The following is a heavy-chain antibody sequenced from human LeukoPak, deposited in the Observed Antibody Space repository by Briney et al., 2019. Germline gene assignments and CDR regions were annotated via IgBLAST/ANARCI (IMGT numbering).Heavy chain of an antibody. D-gene: IGHD6-13*01. CDR3: ASRIATAGSVDY. J-gene: IGHJ4*02. Sequence: GGSLRLSCAPSGFTFSGFGKTWVRQAPGKGLKWVSGISGSGSSTYYADSVKGRFTISRDNSKNTLHLQMNTLRAEDTAVYYCASRIATAGSVDYWGQGTLVTVSS. CDR1: GFTFSGFG. V-gene: IGHV3-23*01. CDR2: ISGSGSST.